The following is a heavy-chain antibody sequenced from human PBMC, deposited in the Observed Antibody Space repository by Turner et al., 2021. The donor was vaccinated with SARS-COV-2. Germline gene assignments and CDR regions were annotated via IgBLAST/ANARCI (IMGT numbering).Heavy chain of an antibody. CDR1: GFTVSSNY. V-gene: IGHV3-53*02. J-gene: IGHJ4*02. CDR3: ARDLGGLRFDY. CDR2: IYSGGST. Sequence: VQLVETGGSLIQPGGSLRLSCAASGFTVSSNYMSWVRQAPGKWLECVSVIYSGGSTFYADSLKCRFTISRDNSKNTLYLQMNSLRAEDTAFYYCARDLGGLRFDYWGQGTLVTVSS. D-gene: IGHD2-15*01.